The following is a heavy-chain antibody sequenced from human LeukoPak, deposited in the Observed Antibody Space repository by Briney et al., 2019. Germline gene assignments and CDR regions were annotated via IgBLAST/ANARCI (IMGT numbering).Heavy chain of an antibody. D-gene: IGHD6-13*01. Sequence: PSETLSLTCTVSGGSISSGDYYWSWIRQPPGKGLEWIGYIYNNGRTYYNPSLKSRVTISVDTSKNLFSLKVSSVIAADAAVYYCARGRSSSWSSFDYWGQGTLVTVSS. CDR3: ARGRSSSWSSFDY. J-gene: IGHJ4*02. CDR2: IYNNGRT. CDR1: GGSISSGDYY. V-gene: IGHV4-30-4*01.